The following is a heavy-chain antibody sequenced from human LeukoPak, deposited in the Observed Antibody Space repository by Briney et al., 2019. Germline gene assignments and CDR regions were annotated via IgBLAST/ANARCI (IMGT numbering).Heavy chain of an antibody. CDR3: ARDHCTSSACYYDNWFDP. J-gene: IGHJ5*02. CDR2: ISTYNGNT. Sequence: ASVKVSCKASGYTFTNYGISWVRQAPGQRLEWMGWISTYNGNTNYAENLQGGVTMTTDTSTTTAYLELRSLRSDDSAVYYCARDHCTSSACYYDNWFDPWGPGTLVTVSS. V-gene: IGHV1-18*01. CDR1: GYTFTNYG. D-gene: IGHD2-2*01.